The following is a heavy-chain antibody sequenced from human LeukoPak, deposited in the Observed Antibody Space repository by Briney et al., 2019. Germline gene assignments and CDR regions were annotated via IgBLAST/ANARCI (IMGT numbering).Heavy chain of an antibody. D-gene: IGHD3-3*01. J-gene: IGHJ6*03. CDR2: INHSGTT. CDR3: ARVGGITIFGGASITPNYYMDV. V-gene: IGHV4-38-2*01. Sequence: PETLSLTCALSSSSLSNGYFWGWIRQPPGKGLEWIGSINHSGTTYYNPSLKSRVTMSVDTSKNQLSLNVTSVTAADTAVYFCARVGGITIFGGASITPNYYMDVWGKGTTVIVSS. CDR1: SSSLSNGYF.